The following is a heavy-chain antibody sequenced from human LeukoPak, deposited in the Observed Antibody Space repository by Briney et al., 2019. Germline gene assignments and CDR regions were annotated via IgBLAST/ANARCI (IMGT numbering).Heavy chain of an antibody. CDR2: INTGNGNT. Sequence: ASVKVSCKTSGYTFTNYGMHWVRQAPRQSLEWMGWINTGNGNTKSSQKFQDRVTLTRDTSASTAYMELNSLSSEDTAVYYCARVPLHAASGRYYPHWGQGTLVTVSS. J-gene: IGHJ1*01. D-gene: IGHD2-15*01. CDR1: GYTFTNYG. V-gene: IGHV1-3*04. CDR3: ARVPLHAASGRYYPH.